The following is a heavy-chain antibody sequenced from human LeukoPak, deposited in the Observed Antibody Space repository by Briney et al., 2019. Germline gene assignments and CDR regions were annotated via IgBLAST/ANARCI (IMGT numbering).Heavy chain of an antibody. CDR3: AAQAPYYSSGYVFDY. V-gene: IGHV5-51*01. Sequence: GESLKISCKGSGYSFTSYWIGWVRQMPGKGLEWMGIIYPGDSDTRYSPSFQGQVTISADKSISTAYLQWSSLEASDTAMYYCAAQAPYYSSGYVFDYWGQEPWSPSPQ. D-gene: IGHD3-22*01. CDR1: GYSFTSYW. CDR2: IYPGDSDT. J-gene: IGHJ4*01.